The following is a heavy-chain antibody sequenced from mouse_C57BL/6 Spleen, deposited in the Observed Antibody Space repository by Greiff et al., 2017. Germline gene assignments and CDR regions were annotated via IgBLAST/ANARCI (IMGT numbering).Heavy chain of an antibody. V-gene: IGHV5-17*01. CDR3: AIGYDLYYAMDY. CDR1: GFTFSDYG. J-gene: IGHJ4*01. CDR2: ISSGSSTI. D-gene: IGHD2-14*01. Sequence: EVMLVESGGGLVKPGGSLKLSCAASGFTFSDYGMHWVRQAPEKGLEWVAYISSGSSTIYYAATVKGRFTISRDNAKNTLFLQMTSLTSEDTAMDYCAIGYDLYYAMDYWGQGTSVTVSS.